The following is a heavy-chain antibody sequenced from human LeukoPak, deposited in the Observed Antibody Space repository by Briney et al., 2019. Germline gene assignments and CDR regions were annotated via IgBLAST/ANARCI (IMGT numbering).Heavy chain of an antibody. CDR3: ARDGSSGWHSEY. J-gene: IGHJ4*02. CDR1: GFTVSSSC. D-gene: IGHD6-19*01. CDR2: IYSGGST. V-gene: IGHV3-66*01. Sequence: PGGSLRLSCAASGFTVSSSCMSWVRQAPGRGLEWVSVIYSGGSTSYADSVKGRFTISRDNSKNMRYLQMNSLRGEDTGVYYCARDGSSGWHSEYWGQGTLVTISS.